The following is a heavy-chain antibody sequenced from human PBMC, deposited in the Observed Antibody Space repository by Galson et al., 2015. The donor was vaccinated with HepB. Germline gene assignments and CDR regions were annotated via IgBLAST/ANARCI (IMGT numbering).Heavy chain of an antibody. D-gene: IGHD1-26*01. Sequence: ETLSLTCTVSGGSISSYYWSWIRQPAGKGLEWIGRIYTSGSTNYNPSLKSRVTMSVDTSKNQFSLKLSSVTAADTAVYYCARDPPWDIVGAHGSFDIWGQGTMVTVSS. CDR2: IYTSGST. CDR1: GGSISSYY. CDR3: ARDPPWDIVGAHGSFDI. V-gene: IGHV4-4*07. J-gene: IGHJ3*02.